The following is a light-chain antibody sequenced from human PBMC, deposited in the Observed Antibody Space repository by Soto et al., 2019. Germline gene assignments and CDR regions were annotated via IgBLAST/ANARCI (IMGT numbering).Light chain of an antibody. V-gene: IGKV3-20*01. CDR3: QQYGTSPIT. Sequence: ENVLTQSPGTLSLSPRERDTHSCRASQTVSSYLTWYQQRPGQAPRLLISGASRRATGIPDRFSGSGSGTDFTLTISRLEPEDFALYYCQQYGTSPITFGQGTRLEIK. CDR1: QTVSSY. CDR2: GAS. J-gene: IGKJ5*01.